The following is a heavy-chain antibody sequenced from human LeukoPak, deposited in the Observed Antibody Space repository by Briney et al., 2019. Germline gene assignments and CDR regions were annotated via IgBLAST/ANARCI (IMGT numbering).Heavy chain of an antibody. D-gene: IGHD6-6*01. Sequence: GGSLRLSCAASGYTFSSYWMSWVRQAPGKGLEWVANIKQDGREKYYVDSVKGRFSISRDNAKNSLFLQMNSLRAEDTAVDHCARDLDPSSSPFPYYFDYWGQGTLVTVSS. CDR2: IKQDGREK. CDR1: GYTFSSYW. V-gene: IGHV3-7*01. CDR3: ARDLDPSSSPFPYYFDY. J-gene: IGHJ4*02.